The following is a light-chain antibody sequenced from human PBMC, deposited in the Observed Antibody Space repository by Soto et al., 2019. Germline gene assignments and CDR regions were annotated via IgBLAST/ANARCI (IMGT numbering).Light chain of an antibody. CDR3: LLYYGGQLGV. Sequence: QTVVTQEPSLTVSPGGTVTLTCAVYTGAVTSSNYPNWFQQKPEQPPRALIYSTNHKYSWTPARFSGSLLGGKAALTLSGVQPEDEADYYCLLYYGGQLGVFGGGTKLTVL. J-gene: IGLJ2*01. V-gene: IGLV7-43*01. CDR2: STN. CDR1: TGAVTSSNY.